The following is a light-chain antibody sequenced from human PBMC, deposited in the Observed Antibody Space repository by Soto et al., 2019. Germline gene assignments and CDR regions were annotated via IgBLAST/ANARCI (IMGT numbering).Light chain of an antibody. CDR3: AAWDDSLNVPV. Sequence: QSVLTQPPSASGTPGQRVTISCSGTSSNIGSDTVNWYQHLPGTAPKLLIYNSNQRPSGVPDRFSGSKSGTSASLAISGPQSEDEADYYCAAWDDSLNVPVFGGGTKLTVL. V-gene: IGLV1-44*01. J-gene: IGLJ2*01. CDR1: SSNIGSDT. CDR2: NSN.